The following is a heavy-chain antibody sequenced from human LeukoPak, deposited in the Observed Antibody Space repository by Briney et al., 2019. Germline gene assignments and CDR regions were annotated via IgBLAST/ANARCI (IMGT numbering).Heavy chain of an antibody. Sequence: PGGSLRLSCAASGFTFSSYGIHWVRQARGKGLEWVAVISYDGSNKYYADSVKGRFTISRDNSKNTLYLQMNSLRAEDTAVYYCAKDSTVTTGNFDYWGQGTLVTVSS. CDR3: AKDSTVTTGNFDY. CDR2: ISYDGSNK. V-gene: IGHV3-30*18. CDR1: GFTFSSYG. J-gene: IGHJ4*02. D-gene: IGHD4-17*01.